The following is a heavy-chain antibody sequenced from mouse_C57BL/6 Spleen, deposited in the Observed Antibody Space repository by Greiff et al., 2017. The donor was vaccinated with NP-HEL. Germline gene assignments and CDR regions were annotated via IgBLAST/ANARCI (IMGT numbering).Heavy chain of an antibody. CDR3: ARHRDEAY. CDR1: GYAFSSSW. Sequence: VKLQQSGPELVKPGASVKISCKASGYAFSSSWMNWVKQRPGKGLEWIGRIYPGDGDTNYNGKFKGKATLTADKSSSTAYMQLSSLTSEDSAVYFCARHRDEAYWGQGTLVTVSA. V-gene: IGHV1-82*01. J-gene: IGHJ3*01. CDR2: IYPGDGDT. D-gene: IGHD3-1*01.